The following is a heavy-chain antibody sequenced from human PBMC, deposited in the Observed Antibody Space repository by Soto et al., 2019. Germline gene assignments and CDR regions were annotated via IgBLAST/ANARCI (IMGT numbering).Heavy chain of an antibody. CDR2: IIPIFGTA. D-gene: IGHD3-3*01. Sequence: QVQLVQSGAEVKKPGCSVKVSCKASGGTFSSYAISWVRQAPGQGLEWVGGIIPIFGTANYAQKFQGRVTITADESTSTAYMELSSLRSEDTAVYYCAFGLLFLDWVGEFVYWGQGALVTVSS. V-gene: IGHV1-69*12. CDR1: GGTFSSYA. J-gene: IGHJ4*02. CDR3: AFGLLFLDWVGEFVY.